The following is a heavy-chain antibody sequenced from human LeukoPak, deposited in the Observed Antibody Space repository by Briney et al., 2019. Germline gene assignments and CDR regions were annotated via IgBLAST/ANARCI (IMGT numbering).Heavy chain of an antibody. CDR2: ISYDGSNK. D-gene: IGHD4-17*01. J-gene: IGHJ5*02. Sequence: PGGSLRLSCAASGFTFSSYGMHWVRQAPGKGLEWVAVISYDGSNKYYADSVKGRFTISRDNSKNTLYLQMNSLRAEDTAVYYCARARMTTVTTSWFDPWGQGTLVTVSS. CDR3: ARARMTTVTTSWFDP. CDR1: GFTFSSYG. V-gene: IGHV3-30*03.